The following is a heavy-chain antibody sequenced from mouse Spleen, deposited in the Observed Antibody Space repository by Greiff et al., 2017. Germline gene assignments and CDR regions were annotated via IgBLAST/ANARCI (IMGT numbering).Heavy chain of an antibody. CDR3: ARGLDYGNYEEGVDY. D-gene: IGHD2-1*01. Sequence: QVQLQQPGAELVKPGASVKLSCKASGYTFTSYWMQWVKQRPGQGLEWIGEIDPSDSYTNYNQKFKGKATLTVDTSSSTAYMQLSSLTSEDSAVYYCARGLDYGNYEEGVDYWGQGTSVTVSS. V-gene: IGHV1-50*01. CDR2: IDPSDSYT. CDR1: GYTFTSYW. J-gene: IGHJ4*01.